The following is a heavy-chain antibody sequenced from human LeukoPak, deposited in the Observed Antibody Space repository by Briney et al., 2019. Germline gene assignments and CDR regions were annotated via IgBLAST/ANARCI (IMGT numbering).Heavy chain of an antibody. Sequence: GSLRLSCAASGFTLSSYWMHWVRQAPGKGLVWVSRINSDGSSTNYADSVKGRFTISRDNAKNMLYLQMNSLRAEDTAVYYCARDYGDIQDYGMDVWGQGTTVTVSS. V-gene: IGHV3-74*01. CDR3: ARDYGDIQDYGMDV. J-gene: IGHJ6*02. D-gene: IGHD4-17*01. CDR1: GFTLSSYW. CDR2: INSDGSST.